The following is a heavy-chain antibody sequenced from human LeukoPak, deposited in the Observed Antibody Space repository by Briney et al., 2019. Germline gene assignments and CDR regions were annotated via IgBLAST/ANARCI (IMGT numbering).Heavy chain of an antibody. Sequence: PGGSLRLSCAASGFTFSSYAMHWVRQAPGKGLEWVAVISYDGSNKYYADSVKGRFTISRDNSKNTLYLQMNSLRAEDTAVYYCAREIAASLGDYDYVWGSYRYTGFDYWGQGTLVTVSS. J-gene: IGHJ4*02. D-gene: IGHD3-16*02. CDR2: ISYDGSNK. CDR3: AREIAASLGDYDYVWGSYRYTGFDY. V-gene: IGHV3-30-3*01. CDR1: GFTFSSYA.